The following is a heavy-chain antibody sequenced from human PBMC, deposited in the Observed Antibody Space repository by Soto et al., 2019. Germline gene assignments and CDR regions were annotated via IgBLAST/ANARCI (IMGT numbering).Heavy chain of an antibody. CDR1: GDSVSSNSAP. J-gene: IGHJ6*02. D-gene: IGHD5-12*01. CDR2: TYYRSKWYN. V-gene: IGHV6-1*01. CDR3: ARWGRWLQFAHYYYGMDV. Sequence: SQTLSLTCAISGDSVSSNSAPWNWIRQSPSRGLEWLGRTYYRSKWYNDYAVSVKSRITINPDTSKNQFSLQLNSVTPEDTAVYYCARWGRWLQFAHYYYGMDVWGQGTTVTVSS.